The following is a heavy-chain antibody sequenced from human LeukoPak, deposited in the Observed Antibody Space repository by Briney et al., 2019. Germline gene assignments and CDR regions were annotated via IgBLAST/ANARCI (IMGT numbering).Heavy chain of an antibody. J-gene: IGHJ4*02. D-gene: IGHD4-17*01. Sequence: PGGSLRLSCAASGFTFSSYWMHWVRQAPGKGLVWVSRINRDGSSTSYADSVKGRFTISRDNAKNTLYLQMNSLRAEDTAVYYCARADYGDDPLDYWGQGTLVTVSS. CDR2: INRDGSST. CDR3: ARADYGDDPLDY. V-gene: IGHV3-74*01. CDR1: GFTFSSYW.